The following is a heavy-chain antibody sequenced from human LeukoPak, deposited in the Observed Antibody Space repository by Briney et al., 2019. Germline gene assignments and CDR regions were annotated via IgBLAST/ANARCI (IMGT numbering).Heavy chain of an antibody. CDR1: GFTFDDYA. J-gene: IGHJ4*02. CDR3: ARDYYEPRWGYFDY. D-gene: IGHD3-22*01. CDR2: ISWNSGSI. V-gene: IGHV3-9*01. Sequence: PGGSLRLSCAASGFTFDDYAMHWVRQAPGKGLEWVSGISWNSGSIGYADSVKGRFTISRDNAKNTLYLQMDSLRAEDTAIYYCARDYYEPRWGYFDYWGQGALVTVSS.